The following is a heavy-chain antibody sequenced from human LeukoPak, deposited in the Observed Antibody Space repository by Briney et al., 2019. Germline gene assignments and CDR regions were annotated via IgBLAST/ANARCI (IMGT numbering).Heavy chain of an antibody. V-gene: IGHV4-34*01. J-gene: IGHJ5*02. D-gene: IGHD3-10*01. Sequence: SETLSLTCAVYGGSFSGYYWSWIRQPPGKGLEWIGEINHSGSTNYNPSLKSRVTISVDTSKNQFSLKLSSVTAADTAVYYCARRITMVRGLFDPWGQGTLVTVSS. CDR3: ARRITMVRGLFDP. CDR1: GGSFSGYY. CDR2: INHSGST.